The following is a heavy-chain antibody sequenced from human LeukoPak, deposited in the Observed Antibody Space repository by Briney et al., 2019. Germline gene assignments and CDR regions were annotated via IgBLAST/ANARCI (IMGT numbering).Heavy chain of an antibody. CDR3: ARDLGRITGSTFDY. J-gene: IGHJ4*02. Sequence: ASVTVSFTASGYTFTIYYMHWVRQAPGQGLEWMGIINPSGGSTSYAQKFQGRVTMTRDMSTSTVYMELSSLRSEDTAVYYCARDLGRITGSTFDYWGQGTLVTVSS. D-gene: IGHD1-20*01. CDR1: GYTFTIYY. V-gene: IGHV1-46*01. CDR2: INPSGGST.